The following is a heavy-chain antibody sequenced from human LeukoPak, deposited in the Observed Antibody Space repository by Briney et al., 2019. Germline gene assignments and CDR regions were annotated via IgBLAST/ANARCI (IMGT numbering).Heavy chain of an antibody. CDR1: GYTFTSYG. CDR3: ARATKSYCSSTSCPKEWFDP. V-gene: IGHV1-18*01. J-gene: IGHJ5*02. Sequence: GASVKVSCKASGYTFTSYGISWVRQAPGQGLEWMGWISAYNGNTNYAQKLQGRVTMTTDTSTSTAYMELSSLRSEDTAVYYCARATKSYCSSTSCPKEWFDPWGQGTLVTVSS. D-gene: IGHD2-2*01. CDR2: ISAYNGNT.